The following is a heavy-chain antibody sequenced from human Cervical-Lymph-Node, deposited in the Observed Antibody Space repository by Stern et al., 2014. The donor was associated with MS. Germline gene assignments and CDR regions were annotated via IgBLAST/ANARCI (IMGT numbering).Heavy chain of an antibody. CDR1: GGSISSGGYS. J-gene: IGHJ3*02. V-gene: IGHV4-30-2*01. Sequence: VQLVESGSGLVKPSQTLSLTCAVSGGSISSGGYSWSWIRQPPGKGLEWIGYIYHSGSTSYNPSLKIRVTISVDRSKNQFSLKLSSVTAADTAVYYCARSSTVTPNAFDIWGQGTMVTVSS. D-gene: IGHD4-17*01. CDR3: ARSSTVTPNAFDI. CDR2: IYHSGST.